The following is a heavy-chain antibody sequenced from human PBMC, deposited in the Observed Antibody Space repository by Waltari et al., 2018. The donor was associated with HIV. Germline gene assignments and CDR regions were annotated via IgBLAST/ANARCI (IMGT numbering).Heavy chain of an antibody. V-gene: IGHV3-48*01. CDR1: GFSFSSYS. CDR3: ARDRTRYYFDS. D-gene: IGHD6-6*01. J-gene: IGHJ4*02. Sequence: EVQLVESGGGLVQPGGSLRLSCTASGFSFSSYSMNWVRQAPGNGLEWVSYIITSSSAIFYADSVKGRFTISRDTAKNSLYLQMNSLRAEDTAVYYCARDRTRYYFDSWGQGTLVTVSS. CDR2: IITSSSAI.